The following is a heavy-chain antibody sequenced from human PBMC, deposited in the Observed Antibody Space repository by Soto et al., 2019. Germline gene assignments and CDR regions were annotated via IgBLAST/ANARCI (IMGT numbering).Heavy chain of an antibody. Sequence: SETLSLTCTVSGGSISSSSYYWGWIRQPPGKGLEWIGSIYYSGSTYYNPSLKSRVTISVDTSKNQFSLKLSSVTAADTAVYYCARHVNYDILTGYYTPHWFDPWGQGTLVTVSS. CDR2: IYYSGST. CDR1: GGSISSSSYY. CDR3: ARHVNYDILTGYYTPHWFDP. D-gene: IGHD3-9*01. J-gene: IGHJ5*02. V-gene: IGHV4-39*01.